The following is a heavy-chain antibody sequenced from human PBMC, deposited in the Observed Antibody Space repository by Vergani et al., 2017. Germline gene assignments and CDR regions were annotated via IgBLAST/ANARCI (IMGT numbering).Heavy chain of an antibody. Sequence: QVQLEESGPGLVKPSETLSLTCTVSGGSFNTYYWSWIRQSPGKGLEWIGYIYSTGSNNYNPSLNSRVTMSVDTSKNQFSLKLRSVTAADTAVYFCARVMYRDEASTGYRLEGMDIWGQGTTVTISS. D-gene: IGHD3-9*01. CDR1: GGSFNTYY. CDR2: IYSTGSN. CDR3: ARVMYRDEASTGYRLEGMDI. V-gene: IGHV4-59*13. J-gene: IGHJ6*02.